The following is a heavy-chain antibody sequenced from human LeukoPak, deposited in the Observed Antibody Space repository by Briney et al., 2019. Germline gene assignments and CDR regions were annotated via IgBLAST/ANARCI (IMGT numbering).Heavy chain of an antibody. Sequence: KPSETLSLTCTVSGGSISRYYWSWIRQPPGKGLEWIGYIYYSGITNYNPSLKSRVTISVDTSKNQFSLTLSSVTAADTAVYYCARVPRDFQLRYFDWLSRSNDAFDIWGQGTMVTVSS. CDR2: IYYSGIT. D-gene: IGHD3-9*01. V-gene: IGHV4-59*01. CDR3: ARVPRDFQLRYFDWLSRSNDAFDI. CDR1: GGSISRYY. J-gene: IGHJ3*02.